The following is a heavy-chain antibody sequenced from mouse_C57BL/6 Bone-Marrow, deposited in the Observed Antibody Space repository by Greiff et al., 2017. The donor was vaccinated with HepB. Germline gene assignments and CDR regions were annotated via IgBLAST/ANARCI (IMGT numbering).Heavy chain of an antibody. V-gene: IGHV14-4*01. CDR2: IDPENGDT. CDR3: TTRDYYGSSYNYAMDY. Sequence: VHVKQSGAELVRPGASVKLSCTASGFNIKDDYMHWVKQRPEQGLEWIGWIDPENGDTEYASKFQGKATITADTSSNTAYLQLSSLTSEDTAVYYCTTRDYYGSSYNYAMDYWGQGTSVTVSS. J-gene: IGHJ4*01. CDR1: GFNIKDDY. D-gene: IGHD1-1*01.